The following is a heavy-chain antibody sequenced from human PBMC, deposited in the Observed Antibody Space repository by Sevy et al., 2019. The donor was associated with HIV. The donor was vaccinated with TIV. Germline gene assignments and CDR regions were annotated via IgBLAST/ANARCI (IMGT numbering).Heavy chain of an antibody. CDR1: GFTFNTYA. D-gene: IGHD6-19*01. Sequence: GGSLRLSCAASGFTFNTYAMHWVRHSPGKGLEWVAFIRYDGNDELYADSVKGRFTISRDNSKNTLFLQMSSLRADDRAVYYCVKPTSQAVAGNRAFEHWGQGTLVTVSS. CDR3: VKPTSQAVAGNRAFEH. V-gene: IGHV3-30*02. J-gene: IGHJ4*02. CDR2: IRYDGNDE.